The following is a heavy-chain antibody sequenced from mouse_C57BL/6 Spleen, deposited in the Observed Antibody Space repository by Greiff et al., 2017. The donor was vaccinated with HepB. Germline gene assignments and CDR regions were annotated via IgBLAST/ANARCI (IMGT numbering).Heavy chain of an antibody. D-gene: IGHD1-1*01. CDR1: GYTFTSYW. CDR2: IHPNSGST. CDR3: AREGLYYGSLDY. V-gene: IGHV1-64*01. J-gene: IGHJ2*01. Sequence: QVQLQQPGAELVKPGASVKLSCKASGYTFTSYWMHWVKQRPGQGLEWIVMIHPNSGSTNYNEKFKSKATLTVDKSSSTAYMQLSSLTSEDSAVYYCAREGLYYGSLDYWGQGTTLTVSS.